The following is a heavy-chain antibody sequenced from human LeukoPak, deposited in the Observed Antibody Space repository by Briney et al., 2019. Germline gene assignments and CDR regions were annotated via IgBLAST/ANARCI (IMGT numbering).Heavy chain of an antibody. D-gene: IGHD2-15*01. J-gene: IGHJ4*02. Sequence: GGSLRLSCAASGFTFSSYAMTWVRQAPGKGLEWVSVISGSGTNTYYADSVKGRFTISRDNSKNTLYLQINSLRVEDTAVYYCAKSVVVITFRFDDWGQGALVTVSS. CDR2: ISGSGTNT. V-gene: IGHV3-23*01. CDR3: AKSVVVITFRFDD. CDR1: GFTFSSYA.